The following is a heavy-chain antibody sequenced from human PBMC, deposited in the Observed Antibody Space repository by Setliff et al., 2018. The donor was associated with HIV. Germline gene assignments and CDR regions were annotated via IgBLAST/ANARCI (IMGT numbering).Heavy chain of an antibody. Sequence: SETLSLTCTVSGGSTSGYFWNWIRQPPGKGLEWIGYIYHSGSTNYNPSLESRVSISVDTSKNQFSLKLSSVTAADTAVYYCARGDTRNYYGGDYFDYWGQGSLVTVSS. D-gene: IGHD1-26*01. CDR2: IYHSGST. V-gene: IGHV4-59*01. J-gene: IGHJ4*02. CDR3: ARGDTRNYYGGDYFDY. CDR1: GGSTSGYF.